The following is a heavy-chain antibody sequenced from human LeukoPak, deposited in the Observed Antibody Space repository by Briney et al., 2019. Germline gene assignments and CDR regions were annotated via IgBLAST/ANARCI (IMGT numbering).Heavy chain of an antibody. Sequence: GGSLRLSCAASGFTFSNYWMHWVRHAPGKGLVWVSRINIDGSSTNYADSVKGRFTISRDNAKNSLYLQMNSLRAEDTALYYCAKSPRRGLYYFDYWGQGTLVTVSS. J-gene: IGHJ4*02. CDR2: INIDGSST. V-gene: IGHV3-74*01. D-gene: IGHD3-10*01. CDR1: GFTFSNYW. CDR3: AKSPRRGLYYFDY.